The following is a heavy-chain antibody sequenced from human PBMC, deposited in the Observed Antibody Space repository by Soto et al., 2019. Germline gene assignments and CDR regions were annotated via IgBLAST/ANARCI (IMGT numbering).Heavy chain of an antibody. D-gene: IGHD2-15*01. V-gene: IGHV1-69*13. Sequence: SVKVSCKASGGTFSTHAIIWVRQAPGHGLEWMGAIIPMSGTTYYTQKFQGRVAITADEPTSTAFMELSSLKSEDTAVFYCARGYCSGGNCYSGMDVWGQGTMVTVSS. CDR1: GGTFSTHA. CDR2: IIPMSGTT. J-gene: IGHJ6*02. CDR3: ARGYCSGGNCYSGMDV.